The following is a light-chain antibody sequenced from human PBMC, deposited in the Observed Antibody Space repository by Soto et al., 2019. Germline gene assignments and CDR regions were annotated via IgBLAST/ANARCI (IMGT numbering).Light chain of an antibody. CDR3: QHTGV. CDR2: ATS. J-gene: IGKJ3*01. Sequence: DLQMTQSPSSVSASVGDRVNMTCRASQGISSWLAWYQQKPGEAPKLLIFATSSLQSGVPSRFSGSGSGTDFTITISSLQPEDFATYYCQHTGVFGPGTKVDIK. V-gene: IGKV1-12*01. CDR1: QGISSW.